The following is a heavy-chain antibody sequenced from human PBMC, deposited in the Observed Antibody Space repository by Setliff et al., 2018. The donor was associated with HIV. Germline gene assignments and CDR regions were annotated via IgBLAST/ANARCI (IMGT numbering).Heavy chain of an antibody. D-gene: IGHD3-16*01. J-gene: IGHJ4*02. Sequence: PSETLSLTCAVYGGSFSDYSWNWIRQPPGKGLEWIGEINHSGSTKYNPSLKSRVSISVDTSKNQFYLKLTSVTAADTAVYYCARHGGGAIHEIDYWGQGTLVTVSS. CDR3: ARHGGGAIHEIDY. V-gene: IGHV4-34*01. CDR1: GGSFSDYS. CDR2: INHSGST.